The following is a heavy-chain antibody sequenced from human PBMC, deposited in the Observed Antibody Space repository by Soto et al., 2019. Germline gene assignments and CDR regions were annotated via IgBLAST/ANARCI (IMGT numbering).Heavy chain of an antibody. CDR3: ARGYYDFRSGEITTFDY. Sequence: ASVKVSCKASGYTFTSYGISWVRQAPGQGLEWMGWISAYNGNTNYAQKLQGRVTMTTDTSTSTAYMELRSLRSDDTAAYYCARGYYDFRSGEITTFDYWGQGTLVTVSS. CDR2: ISAYNGNT. D-gene: IGHD3-3*01. V-gene: IGHV1-18*04. J-gene: IGHJ4*02. CDR1: GYTFTSYG.